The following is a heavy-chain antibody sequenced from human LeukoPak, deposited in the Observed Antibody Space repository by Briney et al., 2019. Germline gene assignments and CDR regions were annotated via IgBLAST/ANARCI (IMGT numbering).Heavy chain of an antibody. CDR3: ASISGVTFGGGGLPDY. CDR1: GFIFSNCW. Sequence: PGGSLRLSCEPSGFIFSNCWMTWVRQAPGKGLEWVANIKTDASEKYYADSVKGRFTISRDNAKMSLYLQMNSLRVEDTAVYYCASISGVTFGGGGLPDYWGQGTLVTVSS. D-gene: IGHD3-16*01. V-gene: IGHV3-7*01. CDR2: IKTDASEK. J-gene: IGHJ4*02.